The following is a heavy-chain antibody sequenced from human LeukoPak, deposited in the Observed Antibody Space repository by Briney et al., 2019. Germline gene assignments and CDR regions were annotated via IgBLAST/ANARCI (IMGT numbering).Heavy chain of an antibody. Sequence: PGGSLRLSCAASGFTFSSYWMSWVRQAPGKGLEWVANIKQDGSEKYYVDSVKGRFTISRDNAKNSLYLQMNSLRAEDTAVYYCARVADFWSGQQIYFDYWGQGTLVTVSS. V-gene: IGHV3-7*01. CDR2: IKQDGSEK. CDR1: GFTFSSYW. J-gene: IGHJ4*02. CDR3: ARVADFWSGQQIYFDY. D-gene: IGHD3-3*01.